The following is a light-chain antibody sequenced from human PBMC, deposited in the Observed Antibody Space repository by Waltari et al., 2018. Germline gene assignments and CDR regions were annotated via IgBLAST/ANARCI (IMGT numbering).Light chain of an antibody. V-gene: IGKV4-1*01. CDR3: HQYASSPWT. CDR1: QGDLYSVNHKNY. Sequence: DIVMTQSPDSLAVSLGERATINCKSSQGDLYSVNHKNYLAWYQQKPGQPPKLLIYWASARESGVPDRFSGSGSGKDFTLTITSLQAEDVAVYYCHQYASSPWTFGQGTKVEI. J-gene: IGKJ1*01. CDR2: WAS.